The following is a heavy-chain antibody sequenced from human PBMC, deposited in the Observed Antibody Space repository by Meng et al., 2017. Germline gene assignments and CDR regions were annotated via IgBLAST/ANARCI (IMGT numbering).Heavy chain of an antibody. D-gene: IGHD3-22*01. V-gene: IGHV3-21*01. CDR3: ARAPKQIVVVIRYYYYGMDV. CDR1: GFTFSSYS. J-gene: IGHJ6*02. Sequence: GESLKISCAASGFTFSSYSMNWVRQAPGKGLEWVSSISSSSYIYYADSVKGRFTISRDNAKNSLYLQMNSLRAEDTAVYYCARAPKQIVVVIRYYYYGMDVWGQGTTVTVSS. CDR2: ISSSSYI.